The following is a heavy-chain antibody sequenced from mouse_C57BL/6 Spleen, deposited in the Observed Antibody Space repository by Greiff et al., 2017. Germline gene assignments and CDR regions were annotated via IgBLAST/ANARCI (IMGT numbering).Heavy chain of an antibody. CDR2: INPNNGGT. CDR1: GYTFTDYN. CDR3: SRYRYDYDIYYANDY. Sequence: VQLQQSGPELVKPGASVKIPCKASGYTFTDYNMDWVKQSHGKSLEWIGDINPNNGGTIYNQKFKGKATLTVDKSSSTAYMELRSLTSEYTAFYYFSRYRYDYDIYYANDYWGQGTSVTVSS. D-gene: IGHD2-4*01. V-gene: IGHV1-18*01. J-gene: IGHJ4*01.